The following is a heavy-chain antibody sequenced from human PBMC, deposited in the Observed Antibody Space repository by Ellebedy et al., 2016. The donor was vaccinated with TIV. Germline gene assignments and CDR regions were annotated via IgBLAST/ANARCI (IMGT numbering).Heavy chain of an antibody. V-gene: IGHV1-18*04. CDR1: GYTFTSYG. CDR3: ARDRPGEYCSSTSCYNWGYYYYYGMDV. CDR2: ISAYNGNT. D-gene: IGHD2-2*02. Sequence: ASVKVSCXASGYTFTSYGISWVRQAPGQGLEWMGWISAYNGNTNYAQKLQGRVTMTTDTSTSTAYMELRSLRSDDTAVYYCARDRPGEYCSSTSCYNWGYYYYYGMDVWGQGTTVTVSS. J-gene: IGHJ6*02.